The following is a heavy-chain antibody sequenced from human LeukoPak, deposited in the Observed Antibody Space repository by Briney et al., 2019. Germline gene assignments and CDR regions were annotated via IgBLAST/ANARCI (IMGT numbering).Heavy chain of an antibody. Sequence: GGSLRLSCAASGFTFSDYYMSWIRQAPGKGLEWVSYISSSGSTIYYADSVKGRFTISRDNAKNSLYLQMNSLRAGDTAVYYCARRHIVVVPAAIVGYYYYGMDVWGQGTTVTVSS. D-gene: IGHD2-2*02. CDR1: GFTFSDYY. V-gene: IGHV3-11*01. CDR2: ISSSGSTI. CDR3: ARRHIVVVPAAIVGYYYYGMDV. J-gene: IGHJ6*02.